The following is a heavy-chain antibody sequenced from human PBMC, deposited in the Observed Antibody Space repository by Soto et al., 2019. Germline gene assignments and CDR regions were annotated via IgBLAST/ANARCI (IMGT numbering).Heavy chain of an antibody. CDR3: ARDWGTYYDFWSGSAMDV. CDR1: GGTFSSYA. CDR2: IIPIFGTA. J-gene: IGHJ6*02. Sequence: VASVKVSCKASGGTFSSYAITWVRQAPGQGLEWMGGIIPIFGTANYAPKFQGRVTITADKSTSTAYMELSSLRSEDTAVYYCARDWGTYYDFWSGSAMDVWGQGTTVTVSS. V-gene: IGHV1-69*06. D-gene: IGHD3-3*01.